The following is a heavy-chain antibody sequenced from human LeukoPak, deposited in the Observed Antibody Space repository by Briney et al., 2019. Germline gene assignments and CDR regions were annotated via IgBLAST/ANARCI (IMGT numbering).Heavy chain of an antibody. Sequence: PSETLSLTCTVSGGSISSYYWSWIRQPPGKGLEWIGYIYYSGSTNYNPSLKSRVTISVDTSKNQFSLKLSSVTAADTAVYYCARELVAPYYYYYYMDVWGKGTTVTVSS. D-gene: IGHD2-15*01. CDR3: ARELVAPYYYYYYMDV. J-gene: IGHJ6*03. CDR2: IYYSGST. V-gene: IGHV4-59*01. CDR1: GGSISSYY.